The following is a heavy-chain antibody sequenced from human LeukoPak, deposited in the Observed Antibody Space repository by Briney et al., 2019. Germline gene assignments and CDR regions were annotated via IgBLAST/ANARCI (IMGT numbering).Heavy chain of an antibody. CDR3: ARDFRGGRSGLDAFDI. V-gene: IGHV1-46*01. Sequence: GASVKVSCKASGYTFTSYYMHWVRQAPGQGLEWMGIINPSGGSTSYAQKFQGRVTMTRDTSTSTAYMELRSLRSDDTAVYYCARDFRGGRSGLDAFDIWGQGTMVTVSS. D-gene: IGHD3-3*01. J-gene: IGHJ3*02. CDR1: GYTFTSYY. CDR2: INPSGGST.